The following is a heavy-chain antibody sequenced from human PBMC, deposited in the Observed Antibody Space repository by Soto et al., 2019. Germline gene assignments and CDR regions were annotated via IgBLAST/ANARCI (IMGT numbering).Heavy chain of an antibody. V-gene: IGHV1-2*02. CDR2: INPNSGGT. CDR1: GYTFTGYY. D-gene: IGHD5-12*01. Sequence: GSVKVSCKASGYTFTGYYMHWVRQAPGQGLEWMGWINPNSGGTNYAQKFQGRVTMTRDTSISTAYMELSRLRSDDTAVYYCARGGYDYLFAYYYYGMDVWGQGTTVTVSS. J-gene: IGHJ6*02. CDR3: ARGGYDYLFAYYYYGMDV.